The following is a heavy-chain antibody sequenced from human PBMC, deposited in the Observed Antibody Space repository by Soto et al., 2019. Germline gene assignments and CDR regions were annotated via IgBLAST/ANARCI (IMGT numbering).Heavy chain of an antibody. J-gene: IGHJ4*02. CDR1: GFTFSSYG. CDR2: IWHDGSNK. CDR3: ARDHCSSTSCYADY. Sequence: HPGGSLRLSCAASGFTFSSYGMHWVRQAPGKGLEWVAVIWHDGSNKYYADSVKGRFTISRDNSKNTLYLQMNSLRAEDTAVYYCARDHCSSTSCYADYWGQGTLVTVSS. D-gene: IGHD2-2*01. V-gene: IGHV3-33*01.